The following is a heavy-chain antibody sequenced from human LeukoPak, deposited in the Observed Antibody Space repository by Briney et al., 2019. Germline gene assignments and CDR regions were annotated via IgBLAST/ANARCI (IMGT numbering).Heavy chain of an antibody. CDR3: ARDRRTVTTFGGLDP. CDR2: IYYSGST. CDR1: GGSISSSSYY. D-gene: IGHD4-17*01. V-gene: IGHV4-39*02. Sequence: SETLSLTCTVSGGSISSSSYYWGWIRQPPGKGLEWIGSIYYSGSTYYNPSLKSRVTISVDTSKNQFSLKLSSVTAADTAVYYCARDRRTVTTFGGLDPWGQGTLVTVSS. J-gene: IGHJ5*02.